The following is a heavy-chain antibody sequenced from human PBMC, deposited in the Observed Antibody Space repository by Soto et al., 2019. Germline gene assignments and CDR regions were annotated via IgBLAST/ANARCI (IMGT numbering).Heavy chain of an antibody. CDR1: GYTFTGYY. D-gene: IGHD4-17*01. V-gene: IGHV1-2*04. CDR3: ANDYGDYHFDY. J-gene: IGHJ4*02. CDR2: INPNSGGT. Sequence: ASVKVSCKASGYTFTGYYIHWVRQAPGQGLEWMGWINPNSGGTNYAQKFQGWVTMTRDTSISTAYMELSRLRSDDTAVYYCANDYGDYHFDYWGQGTLVTVSS.